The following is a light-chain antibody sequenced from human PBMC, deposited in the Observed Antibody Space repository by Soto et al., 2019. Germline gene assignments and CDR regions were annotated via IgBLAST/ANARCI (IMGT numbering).Light chain of an antibody. CDR3: QRYNNWPRT. CDR2: GAS. Sequence: EVVVTQSPATLSVSPGECATRSCRASQGIGDTLAWYQHRPGQTPRLLIFGASNRATGIPDRFSGSGSAREFTRTVSSVQSEDFAVYYYQRYNNWPRTFGQGTRLEI. J-gene: IGKJ5*01. V-gene: IGKV3D-15*01. CDR1: QGIGDT.